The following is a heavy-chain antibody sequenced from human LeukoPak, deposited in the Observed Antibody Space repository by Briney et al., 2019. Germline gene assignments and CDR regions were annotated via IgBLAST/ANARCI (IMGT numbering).Heavy chain of an antibody. V-gene: IGHV4-59*01. CDR3: ARARSSGWGLYYYYYYMDV. J-gene: IGHJ6*03. CDR1: GGSISSYY. Sequence: SETLSLTCTVSGGSISSYYWSWIRQPPGKGLEWIGYIYYSGSTNYNPSLKSRVTISVDTSKNQFSLKLSSVTAADTAVYYCARARSSGWGLYYYYYYMDVWGKGTTVTVSS. D-gene: IGHD6-19*01. CDR2: IYYSGST.